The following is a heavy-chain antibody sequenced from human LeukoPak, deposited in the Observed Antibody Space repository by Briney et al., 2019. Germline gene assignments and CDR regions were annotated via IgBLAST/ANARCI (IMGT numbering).Heavy chain of an antibody. CDR3: ARGLGYCSGGSCYSDY. CDR1: GYTFTSYG. CDR2: ISAYNGNT. D-gene: IGHD2-15*01. Sequence: GASVKVSCKASGYTFTSYGISWVRQAPGQGREWMGWISAYNGNTNYAQKLQGRVTMATDTSTSTAYMELRSLRSDDTAVYYCARGLGYCSGGSCYSDYWGQGTLVTVSS. V-gene: IGHV1-18*01. J-gene: IGHJ4*02.